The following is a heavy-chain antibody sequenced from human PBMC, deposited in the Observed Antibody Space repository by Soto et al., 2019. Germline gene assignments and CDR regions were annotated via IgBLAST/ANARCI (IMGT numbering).Heavy chain of an antibody. J-gene: IGHJ3*02. CDR1: GGSVSSGSYY. CDR3: AGGSGPNDAFDI. CDR2: IYYSGST. Sequence: QVQLQESGPGLVKPSETLSLTCTVSGGSVSSGSYYWSWIRQPPGKGLEWIGYIYYSGSTNYNPSLTSRVTISVDTSKSQSSLKLSSVTAADTAVYYGAGGSGPNDAFDIWGQGTMVTVSS. V-gene: IGHV4-61*01. D-gene: IGHD6-19*01.